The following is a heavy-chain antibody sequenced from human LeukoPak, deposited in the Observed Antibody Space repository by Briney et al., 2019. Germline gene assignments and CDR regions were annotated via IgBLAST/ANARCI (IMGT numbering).Heavy chain of an antibody. CDR3: ARHEYSGSYYGLSWFDP. D-gene: IGHD1-26*01. Sequence: PSETLSLTCTVTGGSISSSGYYWGWIRQPPGKGLEWIASIYYSGSTYYNPSLKSRVTISVDTSKNQLSLKLSSLTAADTAVYYCARHEYSGSYYGLSWFDPWGQGTLVTVSS. J-gene: IGHJ5*02. CDR2: IYYSGST. V-gene: IGHV4-39*01. CDR1: GGSISSSGYY.